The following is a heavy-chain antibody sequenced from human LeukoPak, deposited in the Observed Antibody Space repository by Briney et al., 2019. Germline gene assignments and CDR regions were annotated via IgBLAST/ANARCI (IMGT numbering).Heavy chain of an antibody. V-gene: IGHV3-20*04. CDR2: INWNGGST. CDR1: GFTFDDYG. Sequence: GSLRLSCAASGFTFDDYGMSWVRQAPGKGLEWVSGINWNGGSTGYADSVKGRFTISRDNAKNSLYLQMNSLRAEDTAVYYCARDPGYYYYMDVWGKGTTVTVSS. CDR3: ARDPGYYYYMDV. J-gene: IGHJ6*03.